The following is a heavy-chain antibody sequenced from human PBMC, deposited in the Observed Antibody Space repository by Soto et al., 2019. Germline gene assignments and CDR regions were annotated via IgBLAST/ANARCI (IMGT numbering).Heavy chain of an antibody. CDR1: GFTFNTYL. CDR3: ARRRTRVTTRWGAFDI. J-gene: IGHJ3*02. Sequence: EVRLVESGGGLVKPGGSLRLSCAASGFTFNTYLMNWVRQAPGKGLEWVSYITSGSDSIYYADSVKGRFTISRDNTKNSLYLQMDSLRAEDTAVHYCARRRTRVTTRWGAFDICGQGAMVSVSS. D-gene: IGHD4-17*01. V-gene: IGHV3-21*01. CDR2: ITSGSDSI.